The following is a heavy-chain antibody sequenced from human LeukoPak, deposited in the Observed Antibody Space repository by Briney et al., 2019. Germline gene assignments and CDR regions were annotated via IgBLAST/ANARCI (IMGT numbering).Heavy chain of an antibody. CDR2: IYYSGST. D-gene: IGHD6-6*01. CDR1: GGSISSYY. V-gene: IGHV4-59*01. Sequence: PSVTLSLTCTVSGGSISSYYWSWIRQPPGKGLEWIGYIYYSGSTNYNPSLKSRVTISVDTSKNQFSLKLSSVTAADTAVYYCARVDPDSSSTLEVFDYWGQGTLVTVSS. CDR3: ARVDPDSSSTLEVFDY. J-gene: IGHJ4*02.